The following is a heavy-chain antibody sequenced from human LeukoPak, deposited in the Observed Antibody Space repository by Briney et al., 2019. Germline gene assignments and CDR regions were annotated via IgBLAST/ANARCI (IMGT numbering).Heavy chain of an antibody. CDR3: ARHENGGNSVLHWFDP. J-gene: IGHJ5*02. V-gene: IGHV4-59*08. D-gene: IGHD4-23*01. CDR2: IYYTGST. Sequence: SETLSLTCTVSGGSISSYYWSWIRQPPGKGLEWIGYIYYTGSTNYNPSLQSRVTISVDTSKNQFSLKLSSVTAADTAMYYCARHENGGNSVLHWFDPWGQGTLVTVSS. CDR1: GGSISSYY.